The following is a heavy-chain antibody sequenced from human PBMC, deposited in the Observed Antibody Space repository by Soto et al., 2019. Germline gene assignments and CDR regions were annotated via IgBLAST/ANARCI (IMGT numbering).Heavy chain of an antibody. D-gene: IGHD4-17*01. J-gene: IGHJ4*02. V-gene: IGHV1-69*01. CDR2: IIPIFGTA. CDR1: EHTFRNYA. CDR3: AREVGYGDFSAALLD. Sequence: QVELVQSGAEVKKPGSSVKVSCQASEHTFRNYAISWVRQAPGQGLEWMGGIIPIFGTANYAQKFQGRVTITADQSTSTAYMELNSLRSDDTAVYYCAREVGYGDFSAALLDWGQGTLVTVSS.